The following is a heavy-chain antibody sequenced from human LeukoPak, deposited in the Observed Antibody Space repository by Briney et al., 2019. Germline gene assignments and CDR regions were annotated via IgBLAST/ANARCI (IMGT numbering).Heavy chain of an antibody. CDR2: ISSSSSYI. CDR3: ARPSHSYGERPGY. D-gene: IGHD5-18*01. CDR1: GFTFSSYS. Sequence: GGSLRLSCAASGFTFSSYSMNWVRQAPGKGLEWVSSISSSSSYIYYADSVKGRFTISRDNAKNSLYLQMNSLRAKDTAVYYCARPSHSYGERPGYWGQGTLVTVSS. V-gene: IGHV3-21*01. J-gene: IGHJ4*02.